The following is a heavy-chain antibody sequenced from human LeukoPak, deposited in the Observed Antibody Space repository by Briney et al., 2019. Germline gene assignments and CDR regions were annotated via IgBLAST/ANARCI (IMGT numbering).Heavy chain of an antibody. CDR2: IYYSGVT. Sequence: SETLSLTCTVSGASVTTFYWSWFRQPPGKGLEWIGYIYYSGVTNYNPSLKSRVTMSVDTSKNQFSLKVTSVTAADTATYYCARDQVVHEWFDPWGQGILVTVSS. CDR1: GASVTTFY. D-gene: IGHD3-22*01. V-gene: IGHV4-59*02. CDR3: ARDQVVHEWFDP. J-gene: IGHJ5*02.